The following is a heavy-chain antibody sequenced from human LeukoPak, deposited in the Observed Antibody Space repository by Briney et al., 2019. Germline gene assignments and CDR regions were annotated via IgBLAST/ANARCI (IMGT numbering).Heavy chain of an antibody. D-gene: IGHD1-26*01. V-gene: IGHV5-51*01. CDR1: GYSFTSYW. CDR2: IYPDDSDT. J-gene: IGHJ4*02. CDR3: ARRVRVVGATDYFDY. Sequence: PGESLRISCKGSGYSFTSYWIGWVRQMPGKGLEWMVIIYPDDSDTRYSPSFQGQVTMSAGKSISTAYLQWSSLRASDTAMYYCARRVRVVGATDYFDYWGQGTLVTVSS.